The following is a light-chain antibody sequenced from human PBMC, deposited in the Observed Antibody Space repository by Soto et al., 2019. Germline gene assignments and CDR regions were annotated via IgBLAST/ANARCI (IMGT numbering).Light chain of an antibody. CDR3: QQSYSAPFT. V-gene: IGKV1-39*01. J-gene: IGKJ3*01. CDR1: QSITYY. Sequence: DIPMTQSPSSLSASVGDRVTITCRASQSITYYLNWYQQRPGEAPKLLIYSVAILQNGVPSRFSGGGSETDFTLTISSLQPEDFATYYCQQSYSAPFTFGPGTRVDIK. CDR2: SVA.